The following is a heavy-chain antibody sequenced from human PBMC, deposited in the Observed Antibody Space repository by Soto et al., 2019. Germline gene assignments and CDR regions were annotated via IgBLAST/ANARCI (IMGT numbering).Heavy chain of an antibody. CDR2: IYYSGST. V-gene: IGHV4-30-4*01. CDR3: AHYFNGRAFDI. Sequence: PSETLSLTCTVSGGSISSGDYYWSWIRQPPGKGLEWIGYIYYSGSTYYNPSLKSRVTISVDTSKNQFSLKLSSVTAADTAAYYCAHYFNGRAFDIWGQGTMVTVSS. J-gene: IGHJ3*02. CDR1: GGSISSGDYY. D-gene: IGHD3-10*01.